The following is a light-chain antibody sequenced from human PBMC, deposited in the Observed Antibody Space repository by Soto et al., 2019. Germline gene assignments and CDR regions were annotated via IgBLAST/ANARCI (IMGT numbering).Light chain of an antibody. V-gene: IGKV1D-12*01. J-gene: IGKJ2*01. Sequence: IQMTQSPSSVSASVGDRVTFTCRASQGISSWLAWYQQKPGKAPKLLIYAASTLQGAVPSRFSGRGSGTDFSLTISSLQPEDFATYYCQQTNIFPYTFGQGTKLDIK. CDR2: AAS. CDR1: QGISSW. CDR3: QQTNIFPYT.